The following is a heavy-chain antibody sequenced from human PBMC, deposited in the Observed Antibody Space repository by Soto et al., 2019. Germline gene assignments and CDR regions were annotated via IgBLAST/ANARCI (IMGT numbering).Heavy chain of an antibody. CDR2: ISSSSSYI. D-gene: IGHD2-2*01. J-gene: IGHJ6*02. CDR3: ARDTVDCSSTSCPNGYYYYGMDV. Sequence: GGSLRLCCAASGVTVRSYSMNGVRQAPGKGLEWVSSISSSSSYIYYADSVKGRFTISRDNAKNSLYLQMNSLRAEDTAVYYCARDTVDCSSTSCPNGYYYYGMDVWGQGPTVTVSS. V-gene: IGHV3-21*01. CDR1: GVTVRSYS.